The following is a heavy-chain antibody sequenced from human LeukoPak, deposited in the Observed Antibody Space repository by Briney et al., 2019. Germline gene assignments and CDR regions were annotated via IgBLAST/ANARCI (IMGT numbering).Heavy chain of an antibody. CDR1: GFTFSSSF. CDR2: IKTDGST. D-gene: IGHD3-3*01. V-gene: IGHV3-74*01. Sequence: GGSLRLSCGDSGFTFSSSFIYWVLQAPGNGLVWVSRIKTDGSTSYADSVRGRFTISRDNAKNTLYLQMNSLRAEDTAVYYCVRDYYFSVDYWGQGALVTVSS. J-gene: IGHJ4*02. CDR3: VRDYYFSVDY.